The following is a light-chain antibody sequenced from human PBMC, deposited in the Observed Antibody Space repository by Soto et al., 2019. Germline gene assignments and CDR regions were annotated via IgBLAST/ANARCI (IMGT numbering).Light chain of an antibody. CDR2: RAS. J-gene: IGKJ5*01. V-gene: IGKV1-5*03. CDR3: QHFNSYPWT. CDR1: QSISTW. Sequence: DIQMTQFPSSLSASVRDRVTITCRASQSISTWLAWFQQKPGKAPKLLIYRASSLESGAPSRFSGTGSGTEFTLTISSLQPDDFATYYCQHFNSYPWTFGQGTRLEIK.